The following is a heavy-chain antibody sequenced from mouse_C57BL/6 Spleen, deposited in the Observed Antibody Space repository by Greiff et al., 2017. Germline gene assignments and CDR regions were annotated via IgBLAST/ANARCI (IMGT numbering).Heavy chain of an antibody. D-gene: IGHD2-12*01. Sequence: EVQRVESGGGLVKPGGSLKLSCAASGFTFSSYAMSWVRQTPEKRLEWVATISDGGSYTYYPDNVKGRFTISRDNAKNNLYLQMSHLKSEDTAMYYCARVFYDSWFAYWGQGTLVTVSA. J-gene: IGHJ3*01. CDR2: ISDGGSYT. CDR3: ARVFYDSWFAY. CDR1: GFTFSSYA. V-gene: IGHV5-4*01.